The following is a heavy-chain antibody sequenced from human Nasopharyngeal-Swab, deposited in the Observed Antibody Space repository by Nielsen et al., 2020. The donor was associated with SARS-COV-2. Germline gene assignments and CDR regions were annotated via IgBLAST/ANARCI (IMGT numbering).Heavy chain of an antibody. J-gene: IGHJ4*02. CDR2: VSPLNGRT. CDR3: ATDHWNRFDY. D-gene: IGHD1-1*01. V-gene: IGHV1-18*01. Sequence: ASVKVSCKASCYTFTNYGVSWVRQAPGQGLEWMGWVSPLNGRTNYIQKFQGRIIMTTDTSTNTAFIELTDLTSDDTAVYYCATDHWNRFDYWGQGTQVTVSS. CDR1: CYTFTNYG.